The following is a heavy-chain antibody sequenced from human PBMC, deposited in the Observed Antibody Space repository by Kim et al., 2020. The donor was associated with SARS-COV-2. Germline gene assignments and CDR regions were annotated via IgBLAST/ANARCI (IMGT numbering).Heavy chain of an antibody. Sequence: SETLSLTCIVSGGSISSSSYYWGWIRQPPGKGLEWIGSIYYSGSTYYNPSLKSRVTISVDTSKNQFSLKLSSVTAADTAVYYCARDDPGIAAAGYDYWGQETLVTVSS. CDR3: ARDDPGIAAAGYDY. CDR1: GGSISSSSYY. J-gene: IGHJ4*02. D-gene: IGHD6-13*01. V-gene: IGHV4-39*07. CDR2: IYYSGST.